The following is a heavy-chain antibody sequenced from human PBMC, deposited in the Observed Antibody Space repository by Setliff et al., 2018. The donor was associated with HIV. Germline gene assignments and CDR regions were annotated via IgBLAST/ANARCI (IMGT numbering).Heavy chain of an antibody. Sequence: GGSLRLSCAASGFTFSDHYMDWVRQAPGKGLEWVGRTRNKANSYTTEYAASVKGRFTISRDDSKNSLYLQMNSLKTEDTAVYYCGRVALWHPFHYYYLDVWGRGTTVTVSS. CDR3: GRVALWHPFHYYYLDV. CDR1: GFTFSDHY. V-gene: IGHV3-72*01. J-gene: IGHJ6*03. CDR2: TRNKANSYTT.